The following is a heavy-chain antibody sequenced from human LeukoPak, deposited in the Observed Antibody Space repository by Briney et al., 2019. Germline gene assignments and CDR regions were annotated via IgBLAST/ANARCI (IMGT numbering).Heavy chain of an antibody. CDR1: GGSISSSSYY. Sequence: SETLSLTCTVSGGSISSSSYYWGWIRQPPGTGLEWIGNIYYSGSTYYNPSLKSRVTISVDTSKNQFSLKLSSVTAADTAVYYCARRRSGSYGFDYWGQGTLVTVSS. V-gene: IGHV4-39*01. CDR3: ARRRSGSYGFDY. D-gene: IGHD3-10*01. J-gene: IGHJ4*02. CDR2: IYYSGST.